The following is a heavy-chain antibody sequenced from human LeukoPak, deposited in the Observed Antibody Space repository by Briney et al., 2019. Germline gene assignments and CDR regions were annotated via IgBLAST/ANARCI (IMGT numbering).Heavy chain of an antibody. CDR3: ARGSNWGGFDY. D-gene: IGHD7-27*01. CDR2: IYYSGST. J-gene: IGHJ4*02. CDR1: GGCVSSGSYY. V-gene: IGHV4-61*01. Sequence: SETLSLTCTVSGGCVSSGSYYWSWIRQPPGKGLEWIGYIYYSGSTNYNPSLKSRVTISVDTSKNQFSLKLSSVTAADTAVYYCARGSNWGGFDYWGQGTLVTVSS.